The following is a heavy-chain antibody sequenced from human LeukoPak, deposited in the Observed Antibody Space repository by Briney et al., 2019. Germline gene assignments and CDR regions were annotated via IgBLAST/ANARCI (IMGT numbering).Heavy chain of an antibody. CDR2: ISAYKGNT. CDR1: GYAVSTCG. Sequence: ASVKVSFKASGYAVSTCGSSWLRRAPGQGLEWMGWISAYKGNTYYAQKLQGRVTMTTDTSTSTAYMELRSLRSDDTAIYYCARYMYYNGSWSYYDVFYVCRQGTMVTVSS. CDR3: ARYMYYNGSWSYYDVFYV. J-gene: IGHJ3*01. V-gene: IGHV1-18*01. D-gene: IGHD3-10*01.